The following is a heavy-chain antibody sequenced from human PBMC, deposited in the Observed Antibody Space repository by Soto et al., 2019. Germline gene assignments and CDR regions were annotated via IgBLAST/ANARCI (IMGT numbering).Heavy chain of an antibody. CDR2: IYYSGST. Sequence: PSETLSLTCTVSGGSISSSSYYWGWIRQPPGKGLEWIGSIYYSGSTYYNPSLKSRVTISVDTSKNQFSLKLSSVTAADTAVYYCAILSSYYGMDVWGQGTTVTVSS. V-gene: IGHV4-39*01. J-gene: IGHJ6*02. CDR3: AILSSYYGMDV. D-gene: IGHD3-16*01. CDR1: GGSISSSSYY.